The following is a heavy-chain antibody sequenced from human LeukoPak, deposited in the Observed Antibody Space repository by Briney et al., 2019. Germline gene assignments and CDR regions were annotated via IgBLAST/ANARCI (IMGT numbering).Heavy chain of an antibody. D-gene: IGHD2-21*02. CDR3: ARAEGSDSLNYYGMDV. V-gene: IGHV3-30*03. CDR2: ISSDGSKK. CDR1: GFTFSSYG. J-gene: IGHJ6*02. Sequence: GGSLRLSCAASGFTFSSYGMHWVRQAPGKGLEWVAVISSDGSKKYYADSVKGRFTISRDNSKNTLYLQVNSLRAEDTAVYYCARAEGSDSLNYYGMDVWGQGTTVTVSS.